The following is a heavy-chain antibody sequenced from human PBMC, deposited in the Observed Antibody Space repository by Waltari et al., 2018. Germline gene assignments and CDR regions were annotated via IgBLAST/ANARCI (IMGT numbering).Heavy chain of an antibody. J-gene: IGHJ4*02. Sequence: QVQLVQSGAEVKKPGASVKVSCKASGYTFTSYYMHWVRQAPGQGLEWMGIINPSGGSTSYAQKFQGRVTMTRDTSTSTVYMELSSLRSEDTAVYYCARWEYSGYDYSSFDYWGQGTLVTVSS. CDR1: GYTFTSYY. D-gene: IGHD5-12*01. CDR2: INPSGGST. V-gene: IGHV1-46*01. CDR3: ARWEYSGYDYSSFDY.